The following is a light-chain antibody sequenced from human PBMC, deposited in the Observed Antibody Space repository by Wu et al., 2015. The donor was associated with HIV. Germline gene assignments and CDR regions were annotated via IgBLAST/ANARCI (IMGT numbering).Light chain of an antibody. Sequence: AIRLTQSPSSLSASTGDRVTITCRANQSVDTYLAWYQQKPGKAPNLLIYAASTLQSGVPSRFSGSGSGTDFVLTISCLQSEDFATYYCQQYSGSSFTFGGGTRVEIK. J-gene: IGKJ4*01. CDR1: QSVDTY. CDR2: AAS. V-gene: IGKV1-8*01. CDR3: QQYSGSSFT.